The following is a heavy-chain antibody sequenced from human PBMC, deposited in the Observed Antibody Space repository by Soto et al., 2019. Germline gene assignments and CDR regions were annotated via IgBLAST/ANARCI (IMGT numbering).Heavy chain of an antibody. J-gene: IGHJ5*02. CDR2: IIPIFGTA. D-gene: IGHD3-3*01. CDR3: ARAHFTIFGVVYNWFDP. CDR1: GGTFSSYA. V-gene: IGHV1-69*13. Sequence: GASVKVSCKASGGTFSSYAISWVRQAPGQGLEWMGGIIPIFGTANYAQKFQGRVTITADESTSTAYMELSSLRSEDTAVYYCARAHFTIFGVVYNWFDPWGQGTLVTVSS.